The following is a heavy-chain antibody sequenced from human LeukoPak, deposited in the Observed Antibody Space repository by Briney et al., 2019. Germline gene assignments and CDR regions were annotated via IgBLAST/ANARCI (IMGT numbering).Heavy chain of an antibody. D-gene: IGHD5-12*01. Sequence: SETLSLTCAVSGGSISSSNWWTWVRQPPGKGLEWIGEVYHSGSTNYSPSLKSRVTISVDTSKNQFSLKLSSVTAADTAVYYCAREAPRSGYDTNPNFDYWGQGTLVTVSS. J-gene: IGHJ4*02. CDR1: GGSISSSNW. CDR2: VYHSGST. CDR3: AREAPRSGYDTNPNFDY. V-gene: IGHV4-4*02.